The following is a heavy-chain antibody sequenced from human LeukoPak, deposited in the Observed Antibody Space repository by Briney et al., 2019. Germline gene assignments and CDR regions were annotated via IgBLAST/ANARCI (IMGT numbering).Heavy chain of an antibody. CDR3: ARVRYCSGGSCYGDRYYYYGMDV. V-gene: IGHV1-46*01. J-gene: IGHJ6*02. CDR1: GYTLTELS. Sequence: ASVKVSCKVSGYTLTELSMHWVRQAPGQGLEWMGIINPSGGSTSYAQKFQGRVTMTRDTSTSTVYMELSSLRSEDTAVYYCARVRYCSGGSCYGDRYYYYGMDVWGQGTTVTVSS. D-gene: IGHD2-15*01. CDR2: INPSGGST.